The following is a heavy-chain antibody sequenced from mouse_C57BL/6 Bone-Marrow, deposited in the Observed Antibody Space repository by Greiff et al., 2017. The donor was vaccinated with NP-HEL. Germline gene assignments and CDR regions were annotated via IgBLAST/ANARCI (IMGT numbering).Heavy chain of an antibody. CDR3: APSTMVTTPFAY. V-gene: IGHV1-9*01. D-gene: IGHD2-2*01. Sequence: VQRVESGAELMKPGASVKLSCKATGYTFTGYWIEWVKQRPGHGLEWIGEILPGSGSTNYNDKFKGKATFTADTSSNTAYMQLSSLTTEDSAIYYCAPSTMVTTPFAYWGQGTLVTVSA. CDR1: GYTFTGYW. J-gene: IGHJ3*01. CDR2: ILPGSGST.